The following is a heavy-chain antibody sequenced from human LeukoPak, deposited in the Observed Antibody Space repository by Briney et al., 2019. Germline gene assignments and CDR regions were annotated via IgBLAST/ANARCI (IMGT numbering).Heavy chain of an antibody. CDR2: ISSSSSHI. Sequence: PGGSLRLSCAASGFTFSSYSMNWVRQAPGKGLEGVSSISSSSSHIYYADSVKGRFTISRDNAKNSLYLQMNSLRAEDTAVYYCARDLEEEGFYYYGMDVWGQGTTVTVSS. J-gene: IGHJ6*02. V-gene: IGHV3-21*01. CDR1: GFTFSSYS. CDR3: ARDLEEEGFYYYGMDV. D-gene: IGHD1-1*01.